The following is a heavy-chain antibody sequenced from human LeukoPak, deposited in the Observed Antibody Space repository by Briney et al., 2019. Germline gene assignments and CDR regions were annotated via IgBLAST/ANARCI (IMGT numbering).Heavy chain of an antibody. V-gene: IGHV1-24*01. J-gene: IGHJ6*02. Sequence: ASVKVSCKVSGYTLTELSMHWVRQAPGKGLEWMGGFDPEDGETIYAQKFQGRVTMTEDTSTDTAYMELSSLRSEDTAVYYCASGIFGVVTYYYYGMDVWGQGTTVTVSS. D-gene: IGHD3-3*01. CDR1: GYTLTELS. CDR2: FDPEDGET. CDR3: ASGIFGVVTYYYYGMDV.